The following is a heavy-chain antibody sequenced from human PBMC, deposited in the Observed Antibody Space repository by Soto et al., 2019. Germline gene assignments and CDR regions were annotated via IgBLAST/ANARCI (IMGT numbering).Heavy chain of an antibody. CDR3: ASLELRSVGYDY. J-gene: IGHJ4*02. CDR1: GGSISSYY. D-gene: IGHD1-7*01. V-gene: IGHV4-59*08. Sequence: SETLSLTCTVSGGSISSYYWSWIRQPPGKGLEWIGYIYYSGSTNYNPSLKSRVTISVDTSKNQFSLKLSSVTAADTAVYYCASLELRSVGYDYWGQGTLVTVSS. CDR2: IYYSGST.